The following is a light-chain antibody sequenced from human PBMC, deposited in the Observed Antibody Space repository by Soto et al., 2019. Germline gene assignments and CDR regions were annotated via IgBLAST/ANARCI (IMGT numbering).Light chain of an antibody. V-gene: IGLV1-44*01. Sequence: QSVLTQPPSTSGTPGQRVTISCSGSSSNVGINAVHWYQQFPGTAPRLLIYTDYQRPSGVPGRFSGSKSGTSASLAIIGLQSEDEADYYCAAWDDSLGGLVFGGGTKVTVL. CDR1: SSNVGINA. CDR3: AAWDDSLGGLV. CDR2: TDY. J-gene: IGLJ2*01.